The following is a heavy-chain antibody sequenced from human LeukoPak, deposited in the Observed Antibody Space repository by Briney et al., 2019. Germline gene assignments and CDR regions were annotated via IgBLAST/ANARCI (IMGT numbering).Heavy chain of an antibody. Sequence: GGSLRLSCAASGFTFSSYSMNWVRQAPGKGLEWVSSISSSSSYIYYADSVKGRFTISRDNAKNSLYLQMNSLRAEDTAVYYCARVERGSSGYLFDYRGKGTLVTVSS. J-gene: IGHJ4*02. CDR3: ARVERGSSGYLFDY. CDR1: GFTFSSYS. CDR2: ISSSSSYI. D-gene: IGHD3-22*01. V-gene: IGHV3-21*01.